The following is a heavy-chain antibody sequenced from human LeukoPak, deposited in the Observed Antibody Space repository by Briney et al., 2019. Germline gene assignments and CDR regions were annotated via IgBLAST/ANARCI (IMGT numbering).Heavy chain of an antibody. V-gene: IGHV3-30-3*01. D-gene: IGHD2-2*01. Sequence: GGSLRLSFAASGFTFSSYAMHWVRQAPGKGLEWVAVISYDGSNKYYADSVKGRFTISRDNSKNTLYLQMNSLRAEDTAVYYCARDPLYCSSTSCHEISNWFDPWGQGTLVTVSS. CDR3: ARDPLYCSSTSCHEISNWFDP. CDR2: ISYDGSNK. CDR1: GFTFSSYA. J-gene: IGHJ5*02.